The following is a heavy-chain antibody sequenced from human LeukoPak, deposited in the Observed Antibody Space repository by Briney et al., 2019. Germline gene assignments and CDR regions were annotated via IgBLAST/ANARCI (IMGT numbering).Heavy chain of an antibody. J-gene: IGHJ5*02. D-gene: IGHD3-10*01. CDR1: GGSISSSSYY. Sequence: RSSETLSLTCAVYGGSISSSSYYWGWIRQPPGKGLEWIGSIYYSGSTYYNPSLKSRVTISVDTSKNQFSLKLSSVTAADTAVYHCARPTPGGYGSGSSRTGGFDPWGQGTLVTVSS. CDR2: IYYSGST. CDR3: ARPTPGGYGSGSSRTGGFDP. V-gene: IGHV4-39*01.